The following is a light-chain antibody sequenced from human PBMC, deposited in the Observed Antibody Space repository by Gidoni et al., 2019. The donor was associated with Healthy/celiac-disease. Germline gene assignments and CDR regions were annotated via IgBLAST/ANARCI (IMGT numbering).Light chain of an antibody. CDR1: QSVSSSY. V-gene: IGKV3-20*01. Sequence: IVFTQSPGPLSLSPGERATLSCRASQSVSSSYLAWYQQKPGQAPRLLIYGASSRATGIPDRFSGSGSGTDFTLTISRLEPEDFAVYYCQQYGSSPNTFGQGTKLEIK. CDR3: QQYGSSPNT. J-gene: IGKJ2*01. CDR2: GAS.